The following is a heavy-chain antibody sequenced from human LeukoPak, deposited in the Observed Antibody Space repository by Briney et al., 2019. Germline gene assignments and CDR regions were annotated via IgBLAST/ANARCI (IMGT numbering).Heavy chain of an antibody. CDR2: INTSGGGT. CDR1: GYTFTRFY. V-gene: IGHV1-46*04. J-gene: IGHJ4*02. Sequence: ASVKVSCKASGYTFTRFYLHWVRQAPGQGLEWMGVINTSGGGTSYAQKLQGRVTMTRDTSTGTVYMELSSLTSEDTAVYYCARVQYSSGWIKVDYWGQGTLVTVSS. CDR3: ARVQYSSGWIKVDY. D-gene: IGHD6-19*01.